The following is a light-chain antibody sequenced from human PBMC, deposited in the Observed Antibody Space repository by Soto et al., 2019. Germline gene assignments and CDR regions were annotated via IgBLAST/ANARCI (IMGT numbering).Light chain of an antibody. Sequence: EIVLTQSPATQSLSPGETPTLSCRASQRVSSYLACYQQKPGQAPRLLIYDASNRATGIPARFSGSGSGTDFTLTISSLEPEDFAVYYCQQRSNWPITFGQGTRLEIK. CDR1: QRVSSY. V-gene: IGKV3-11*01. J-gene: IGKJ5*01. CDR3: QQRSNWPIT. CDR2: DAS.